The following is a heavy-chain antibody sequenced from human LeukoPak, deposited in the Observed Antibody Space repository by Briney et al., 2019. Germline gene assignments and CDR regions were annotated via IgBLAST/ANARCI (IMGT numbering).Heavy chain of an antibody. CDR2: MNPNSGNT. Sequence: ASVKVSCKASGYTFTSYDINWVRQATGQGLEWMGWMNPNSGNTGYAQKFQSRVTITRNTSISTAYMELSSLRSEDTAVYYCARGVKRGYSSGARGYYFDYWGQGTLVTVSS. D-gene: IGHD6-19*01. CDR3: ARGVKRGYSSGARGYYFDY. J-gene: IGHJ4*02. V-gene: IGHV1-8*03. CDR1: GYTFTSYD.